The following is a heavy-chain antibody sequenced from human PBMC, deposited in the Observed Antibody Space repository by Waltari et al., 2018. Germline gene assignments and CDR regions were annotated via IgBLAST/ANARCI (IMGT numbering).Heavy chain of an antibody. V-gene: IGHV3-74*01. Sequence: EVQLVESGGGLVQPGGSLRLSCAASGFPFGYYGMHGVRQAPGKGPEWVSRINIDGGYISYTDSVKGRFTISRDNAKNTLFLQLNSLRADDTAVYYCARKGGRGYPYGPFYYDHWGQGTLVSVSS. D-gene: IGHD5-18*01. J-gene: IGHJ4*02. CDR3: ARKGGRGYPYGPFYYDH. CDR2: INIDGGYI. CDR1: GFPFGYYG.